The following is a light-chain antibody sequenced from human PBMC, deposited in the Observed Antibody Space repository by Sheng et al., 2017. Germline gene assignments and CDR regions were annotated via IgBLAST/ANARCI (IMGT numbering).Light chain of an antibody. Sequence: QSALTQPASVSGSPGQSITISCTGTSSDVGGYNYVSWYQQHPGKAPKLMIYDVSNRPSGVSNRFSGSKSGNTASLTISGLQAEDEADYYCSSYAGSNMVFGGGTKVTVL. V-gene: IGLV2-14*03. J-gene: IGLJ2*01. CDR3: SSYAGSNMV. CDR1: SSDVGGYNY. CDR2: DVS.